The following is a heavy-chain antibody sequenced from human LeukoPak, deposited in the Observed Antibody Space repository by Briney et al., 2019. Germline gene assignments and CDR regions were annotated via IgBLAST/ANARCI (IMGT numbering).Heavy chain of an antibody. D-gene: IGHD3-10*01. J-gene: IGHJ4*02. CDR2: INTNTGNP. CDR1: GYTFTSYT. CDR3: ARPIYGSGSYFSPYYFDY. V-gene: IGHV7-4-1*02. Sequence: ASVKVSCKASGYTFTSYTINWVRQAPGQGLEWMGWINTNTGNPTYAQGFTGRFVFSLDTSVSTAYLQISSLKAEDTAVYYCARPIYGSGSYFSPYYFDYWGQGTLVTVSS.